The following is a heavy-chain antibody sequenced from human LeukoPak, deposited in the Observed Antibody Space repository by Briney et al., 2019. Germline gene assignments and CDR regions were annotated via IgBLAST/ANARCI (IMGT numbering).Heavy chain of an antibody. D-gene: IGHD2-15*01. Sequence: SETLSLTCTVSGGSISSSSYYWSRIRQPAGKGLERIGYIYYSGSTNYNPSLKSRVTISVDTSKNQFSLKLSSVTAADTAVYYCARHEDIVVVVAAPYWYFDLWGRGTLVTVSS. V-gene: IGHV4-61*05. CDR1: GGSISSSSYY. CDR3: ARHEDIVVVVAAPYWYFDL. J-gene: IGHJ2*01. CDR2: IYYSGST.